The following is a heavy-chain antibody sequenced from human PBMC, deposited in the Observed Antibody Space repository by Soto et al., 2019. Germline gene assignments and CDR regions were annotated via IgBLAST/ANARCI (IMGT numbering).Heavy chain of an antibody. J-gene: IGHJ4*02. V-gene: IGHV4-4*02. CDR3: ARSFGWYAFDQ. D-gene: IGHD6-19*01. Sequence: PSETLSLTCAVSSASIDNNWNWVRQPPGKGLEWIGEIHQSGISYKNPSLESRVAMSVDKSKNQFSLNLSSVTAADTAVYFCARSFGWYAFDQWGQGTLVTVSS. CDR1: SASIDNN. CDR2: IHQSGIS.